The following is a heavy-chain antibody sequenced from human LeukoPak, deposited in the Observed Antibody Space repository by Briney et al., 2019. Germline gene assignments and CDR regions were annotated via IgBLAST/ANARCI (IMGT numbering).Heavy chain of an antibody. CDR3: VKDEAPYYYDSSGYYFGD. CDR1: GFTFSSYA. J-gene: IGHJ4*02. CDR2: ISSHGGST. Sequence: GSLRLSCSASGFTFSSYAMHWVRQAPGKGLEYVSAISSHGGSTYYADSVKGRFTISRDNSKNTLYLQMSSLRAEDTAVYYCVKDEAPYYYDSSGYYFGDWGQGTLVTVSS. D-gene: IGHD3-22*01. V-gene: IGHV3-64D*09.